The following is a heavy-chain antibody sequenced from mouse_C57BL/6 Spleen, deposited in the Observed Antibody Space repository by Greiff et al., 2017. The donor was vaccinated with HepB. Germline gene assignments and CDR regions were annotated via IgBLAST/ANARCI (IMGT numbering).Heavy chain of an antibody. Sequence: QVQLQQSGAELVRPGTSVKVSCKASGYAFTNYLIEWVKQRPGQGLEWIGVINPGSGGTNYTEKFKGKATLTADKSSSTAYMQLSSLTSEDSAVYFCARSEEDYYGSSFDYWGQGTTLTVSS. CDR1: GYAFTNYL. J-gene: IGHJ2*01. CDR3: ARSEEDYYGSSFDY. CDR2: INPGSGGT. D-gene: IGHD1-1*01. V-gene: IGHV1-54*01.